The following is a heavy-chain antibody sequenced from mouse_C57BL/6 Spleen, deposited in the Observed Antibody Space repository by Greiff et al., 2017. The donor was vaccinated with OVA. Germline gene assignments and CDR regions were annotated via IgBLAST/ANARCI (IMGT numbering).Heavy chain of an antibody. V-gene: IGHV1-15*01. J-gene: IGHJ2*01. CDR1: GYTFTDYE. CDR3: TRERGNYDYFDY. CDR2: IDPETGGT. Sequence: VQLQQSGAELVRPGASVTLSCKASGYTFTDYEMHWVKQTPVHGLEWIGAIDPETGGTAYNQKFKGKAILTADKSSSTAYMELRSLTSEDSAVYYCTRERGNYDYFDYWGQGTTLTVSS. D-gene: IGHD2-1*01.